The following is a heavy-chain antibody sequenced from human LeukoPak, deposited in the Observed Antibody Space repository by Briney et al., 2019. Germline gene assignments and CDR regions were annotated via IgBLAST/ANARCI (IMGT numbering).Heavy chain of an antibody. CDR3: ARGRFTIFGVVIAKATDY. Sequence: ASVKVSCKASGYTFTSYGISWVRQAPGQGLEWMGWISAYNGNTNYAQKLQGRVTMTTDTSTSTAYMELSRLRSDDTAVYYCARGRFTIFGVVIAKATDYWGQGTLVTVSS. CDR1: GYTFTSYG. D-gene: IGHD3-3*01. J-gene: IGHJ4*02. V-gene: IGHV1-18*01. CDR2: ISAYNGNT.